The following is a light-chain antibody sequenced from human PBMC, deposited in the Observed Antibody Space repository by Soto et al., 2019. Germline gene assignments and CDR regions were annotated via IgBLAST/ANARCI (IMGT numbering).Light chain of an antibody. V-gene: IGKV3-11*01. J-gene: IGKJ5*01. CDR1: QRLGRY. CDR3: QQYHSSPIT. CDR2: DVS. Sequence: GESATLYCRASQRLGRYLDWYQQKPGQAPRLLIYDVSHRATGIPARLSGSGSGTDLTITISSIEHEDFGVYECQQYHSSPITFGHGTRLEIK.